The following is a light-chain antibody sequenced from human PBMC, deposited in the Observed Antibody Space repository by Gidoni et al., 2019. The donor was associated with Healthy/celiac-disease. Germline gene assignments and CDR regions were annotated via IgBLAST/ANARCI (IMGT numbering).Light chain of an antibody. CDR2: DAS. CDR3: QQRSNWPEIT. V-gene: IGKV3-11*01. J-gene: IGKJ3*01. CDR1: QSVSSY. Sequence: EIVLTQSPATLSFSPGERATLSCRASQSVSSYLAWYQQKPGQAPRLLIYDASNRATGITARFSGSGSGTDVTLTISSLEPEDFAVYYCQQRSNWPEITFGPGTKVDIK.